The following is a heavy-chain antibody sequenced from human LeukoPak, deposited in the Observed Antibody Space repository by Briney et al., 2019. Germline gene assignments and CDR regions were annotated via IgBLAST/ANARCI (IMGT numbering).Heavy chain of an antibody. CDR1: EYSFTSYW. Sequence: GASLKISSKGSEYSFTSYWIGLVRQMPGEGLERMGIIYPGGSATRYSQFFQGQATISADQPISTAYLQWSSLKASDTAMYYCARVGIYDSSGYYINEYYFDYWGQGTLVTVSS. D-gene: IGHD3-22*01. V-gene: IGHV5-51*04. CDR2: IYPGGSAT. J-gene: IGHJ4*02. CDR3: ARVGIYDSSGYYINEYYFDY.